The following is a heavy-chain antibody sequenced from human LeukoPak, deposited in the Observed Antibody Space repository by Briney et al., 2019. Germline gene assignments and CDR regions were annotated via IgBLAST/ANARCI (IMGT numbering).Heavy chain of an antibody. Sequence: GASVKVSCKASGYSFTSFGISWVRQAPGQGLEWMGWISGYNGNTNYAEKLQGRVTMTTYTSTSTAYMELRSLRSDDTAVYYCAREDSRRGSRDHFEYWGQGSVVTVSS. CDR2: ISGYNGNT. CDR3: AREDSRRGSRDHFEY. J-gene: IGHJ4*02. D-gene: IGHD6-13*01. V-gene: IGHV1-18*01. CDR1: GYSFTSFG.